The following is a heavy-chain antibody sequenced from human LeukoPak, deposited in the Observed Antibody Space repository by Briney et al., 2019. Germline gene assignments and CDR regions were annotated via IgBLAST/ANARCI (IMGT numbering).Heavy chain of an antibody. J-gene: IGHJ4*02. CDR3: ARGVPTDY. V-gene: IGHV3-53*05. CDR2: IYSGGST. CDR1: AFTVSSNY. Sequence: GGSLRLSCAASAFTVSSNYMGWVRQAPGKGLEWVSVIYSGGSTYYADSVKGRFTISRENSKNTLYLQMNSLRAEDTAVYYCARGVPTDYWGEGALVTVSS.